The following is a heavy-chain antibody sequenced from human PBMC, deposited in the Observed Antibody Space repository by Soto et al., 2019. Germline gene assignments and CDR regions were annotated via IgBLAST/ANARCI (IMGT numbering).Heavy chain of an antibody. CDR2: IKSKTDGGTT. Sequence: GGSLRLSCAASGFTFSNAWMSWVRQAPGKGLEWVGRIKSKTDGGTTDYAAPVKGRFTISRDDSKNTLYLQMNSLKTEDTAVYYCTTGGGDGGDFPLDYWGQGTLVTVSS. J-gene: IGHJ4*02. CDR3: TTGGGDGGDFPLDY. CDR1: GFTFSNAW. D-gene: IGHD2-21*02. V-gene: IGHV3-15*01.